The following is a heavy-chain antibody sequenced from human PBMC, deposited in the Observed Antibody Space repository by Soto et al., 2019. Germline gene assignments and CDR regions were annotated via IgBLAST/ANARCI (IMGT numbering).Heavy chain of an antibody. J-gene: IGHJ2*01. D-gene: IGHD3-10*01. CDR1: GGSVSSSSYY. CDR2: IYYSGTT. Sequence: QVQLQESGPGLVKPSETLSLTCTVSGGSVSSSSYYWSWIRQPPGKGLEWIGYIYYSGTTNYNPSLKGRVTRSVDTSRNRCSLKLSSVTDAYTAGYYGVRLDKTGVGWYFDLWGRGTKVTVSS. CDR3: VRLDKTGVGWYFDL. V-gene: IGHV4-61*01.